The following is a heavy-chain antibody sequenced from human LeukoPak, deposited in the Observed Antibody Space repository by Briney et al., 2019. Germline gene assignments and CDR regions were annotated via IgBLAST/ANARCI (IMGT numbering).Heavy chain of an antibody. CDR3: ARSSSSTWYPLDY. CDR2: IYSGGST. Sequence: GGSLRLSCAASGFSFGSYWMSWVRQAPGKGLEWVSVIYSGGSTYYADSVKGRFTISRDNSKNTLYLQMNSLRAEDTAVYYCARSSSSTWYPLDYWGQGTLVTVSS. D-gene: IGHD6-13*01. J-gene: IGHJ4*02. CDR1: GFSFGSYW. V-gene: IGHV3-53*01.